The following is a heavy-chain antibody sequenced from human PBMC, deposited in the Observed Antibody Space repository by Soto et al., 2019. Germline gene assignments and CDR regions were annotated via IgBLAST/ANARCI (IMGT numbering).Heavy chain of an antibody. D-gene: IGHD6-25*01. Sequence: QVQLHQWGAGLLKPSEALSLTCGVYGGSLSGYYWSWFRQPPGKGLEWIGETNHNGITTYHPSLKSRVTISIDTSKNQFSMKLSSVTAADTAVYFCTKGLGGFPENWGQGTLVTVSS. CDR1: GGSLSGYY. V-gene: IGHV4-34*01. CDR3: TKGLGGFPEN. J-gene: IGHJ4*02. CDR2: TNHNGIT.